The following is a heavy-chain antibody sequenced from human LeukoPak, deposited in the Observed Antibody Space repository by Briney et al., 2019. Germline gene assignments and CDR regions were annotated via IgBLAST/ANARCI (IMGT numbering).Heavy chain of an antibody. CDR3: AKDKNDGSGSYLLGN. V-gene: IGHV3-30*18. CDR1: GFAFSTYG. Sequence: GGSLRLSCAASGFAFSTYGIHWVRQAPGKGLEWVAVISYGGSNKYYADSVKGRITISRDNSKNTVYLQMNSLRAEDTAVYYCAKDKNDGSGSYLLGNWGQGTLVTVSS. J-gene: IGHJ4*02. CDR2: ISYGGSNK. D-gene: IGHD3-10*01.